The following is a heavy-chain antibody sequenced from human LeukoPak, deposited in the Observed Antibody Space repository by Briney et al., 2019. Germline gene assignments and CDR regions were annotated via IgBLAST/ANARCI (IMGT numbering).Heavy chain of an antibody. J-gene: IGHJ4*02. V-gene: IGHV4-59*08. D-gene: IGHD3-10*01. CDR1: GGSISYYY. Sequence: SETLSLTCTVSGGSISYYYWSRIRQPPGKGLEWIGYIYYSGSTNYNPSLKSRVTISVDTSRNQFSLKLNSVTAADTAVYYCARRDYGSGSYGYWGQGTLVTVSS. CDR3: ARRDYGSGSYGY. CDR2: IYYSGST.